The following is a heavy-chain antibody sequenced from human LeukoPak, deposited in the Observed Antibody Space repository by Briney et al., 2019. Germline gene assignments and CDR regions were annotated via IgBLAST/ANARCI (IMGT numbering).Heavy chain of an antibody. Sequence: SETLSLTCTVSGGSISSGGYYWSWIRQHPGKGLEWIGYIYYSGSTYYNPSLKSRVTISVDTSKNQFSLKLSSVTAADTAVYYCRGIAAAGTNLSWDNNDAFDIWGQGTMVTVSS. J-gene: IGHJ3*02. CDR2: IYYSGST. CDR1: GGSISSGGYY. CDR3: RGIAAAGTNLSWDNNDAFDI. V-gene: IGHV4-31*03. D-gene: IGHD6-13*01.